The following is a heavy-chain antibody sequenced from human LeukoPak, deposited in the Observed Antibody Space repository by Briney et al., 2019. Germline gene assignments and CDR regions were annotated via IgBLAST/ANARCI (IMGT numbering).Heavy chain of an antibody. J-gene: IGHJ3*02. D-gene: IGHD3-22*01. CDR1: GGSISSSSYY. CDR3: ANRGKIEAFDI. CDR2: IYYSGST. V-gene: IGHV4-39*01. Sequence: SETLSLTCTVSGGSISSSSYYWGWIRQPPGKGLEWIGSIYYSGSTYYNPSLKSRVTIPVDTSKNQFSLKLSSVTAADTAVYYCANRGKIEAFDIWGQGTMVTVSS.